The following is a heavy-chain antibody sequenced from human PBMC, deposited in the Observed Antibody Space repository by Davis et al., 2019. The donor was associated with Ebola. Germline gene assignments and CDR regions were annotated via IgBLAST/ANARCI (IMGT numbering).Heavy chain of an antibody. D-gene: IGHD3-10*01. CDR1: GGSFSGYY. Sequence: MPSETLSLTCAVYGGSFSGYYWSWIRQPPGKGLEWIGEINHSGSTNYNPSLKSRVTISVDKSKNQLSLKLSSVTAADTAVYYCARGPISFSVYYYYGMDVWGQGTTVTVSS. J-gene: IGHJ6*02. CDR3: ARGPISFSVYYYYGMDV. V-gene: IGHV4-34*01. CDR2: INHSGST.